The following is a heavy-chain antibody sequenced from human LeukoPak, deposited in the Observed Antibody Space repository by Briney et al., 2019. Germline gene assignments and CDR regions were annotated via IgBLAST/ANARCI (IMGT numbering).Heavy chain of an antibody. Sequence: PSETLSLTCTVSRGSISSYYWSWLRPSPGKGLEWIGYIYYSGSTNYNPSLKSRVTISVDTSKNQFSLKLSSVTAADTAVYYCARHVWLQPFDYWGQGTLVTVSS. D-gene: IGHD3-9*01. CDR2: IYYSGST. CDR3: ARHVWLQPFDY. V-gene: IGHV4-59*08. J-gene: IGHJ4*02. CDR1: RGSISSYY.